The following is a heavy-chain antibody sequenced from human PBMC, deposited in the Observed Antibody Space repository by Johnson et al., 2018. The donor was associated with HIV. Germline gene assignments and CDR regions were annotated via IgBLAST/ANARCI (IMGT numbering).Heavy chain of an antibody. D-gene: IGHD3-10*01. CDR3: ARALTMVRGVISDALDI. CDR2: ISYDGSNN. Sequence: QVQVVESGGGVVQPGRSLRLSCAASGFTFSSYAMHWVRQAPGKGLEWVAVISYDGSNNYYADSVKGRFTIPRDNSKNTLYLQMNSLRAEDTALYYCARALTMVRGVISDALDIWGQETMVTVSS. V-gene: IGHV3-30-3*01. J-gene: IGHJ3*02. CDR1: GFTFSSYA.